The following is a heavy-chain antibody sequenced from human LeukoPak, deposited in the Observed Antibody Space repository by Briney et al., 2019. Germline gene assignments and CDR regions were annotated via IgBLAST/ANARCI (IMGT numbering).Heavy chain of an antibody. CDR2: IYYSGNT. Sequence: SETLSLTCTVSGGSISSYYWSWIRQPPGKGLEWIGNIYYSGNTNYNPSLKSRVTISVDTSKNQFSLKLNSVTAADTAVYYCARETSQKGAHYMDVWGKGTTVTISS. D-gene: IGHD3-16*01. CDR1: GGSISSYY. V-gene: IGHV4-59*01. CDR3: ARETSQKGAHYMDV. J-gene: IGHJ6*03.